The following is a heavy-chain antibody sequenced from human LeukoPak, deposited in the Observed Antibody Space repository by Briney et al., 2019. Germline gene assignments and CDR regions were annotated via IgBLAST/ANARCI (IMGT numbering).Heavy chain of an antibody. J-gene: IGHJ4*02. CDR1: GGTFSSYA. Sequence: ASVKVSCKASGGTFSSYASSWVRQPPGQGLEWMGGILPIVGTANYAPKFRGGVTTTATESTSTAYMALSRLRSEDTAVYYCARAYYYDRSGYYPVYFDYGGEEPLVTVS. CDR3: ARAYYYDRSGYYPVYFDY. V-gene: IGHV1-69*13. D-gene: IGHD3-22*01. CDR2: ILPIVGTA.